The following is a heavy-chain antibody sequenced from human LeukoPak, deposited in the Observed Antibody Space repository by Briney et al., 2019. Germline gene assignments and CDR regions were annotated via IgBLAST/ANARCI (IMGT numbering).Heavy chain of an antibody. CDR1: GGSLSSYY. V-gene: IGHV4-59*01. J-gene: IGHJ3*02. D-gene: IGHD1-1*01. CDR3: AREVPPQLEPDAFDI. Sequence: SETLSLTCTVSGGSLSSYYWSWFRQPPGKGLEWIGDIYYSGSTNYNPSLKSRVTISVDTSKNQFSLKLSSVTAADTAVYYCAREVPPQLEPDAFDIWGQGTMVTVSS. CDR2: IYYSGST.